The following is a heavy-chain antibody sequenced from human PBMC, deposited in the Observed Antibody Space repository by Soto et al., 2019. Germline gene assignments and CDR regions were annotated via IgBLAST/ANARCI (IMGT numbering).Heavy chain of an antibody. CDR2: AYYRSKWYN. CDR3: VRLIGNSWLDF. V-gene: IGHV6-1*01. D-gene: IGHD1-26*01. Sequence: SQTLSLTCVISGDSVSSSSVTWNWIRQSPSRGLEWLGRAYYRSKWYNDYAESVKNRITINPDTSKNQFSLHLDSVTPEDTAVYYCVRLIGNSWLDFWGQGTLVTVS. CDR1: GDSVSSSSVT. J-gene: IGHJ5*01.